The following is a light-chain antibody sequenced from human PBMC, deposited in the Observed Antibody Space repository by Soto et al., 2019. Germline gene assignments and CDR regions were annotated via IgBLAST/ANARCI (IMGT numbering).Light chain of an antibody. CDR1: SSNIGSNY. CDR3: AAWDDSLSVHYV. J-gene: IGLJ1*01. CDR2: SNN. V-gene: IGLV1-47*02. Sequence: VLTQPPSASGTPGQRVTISCSGSSSNIGSNYVYWYQQLPGTAPKLLIYSNNQRPSGVPDRFSGSKSGTSASLAISGLRSEDEADYYCAAWDDSLSVHYVFGTGTKVTVL.